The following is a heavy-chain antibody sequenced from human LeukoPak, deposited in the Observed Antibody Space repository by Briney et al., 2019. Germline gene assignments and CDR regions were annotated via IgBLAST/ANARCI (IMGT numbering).Heavy chain of an antibody. CDR1: GFTFSSYG. V-gene: IGHV3-33*01. Sequence: GRSLRLSCAAAGFTFSSYGMHWVRQAPGKGLEWVAAIWYDGTDKKYADSVKGRFTLSRDNSKNTLDLEMNSLRAEDTAVYYCARVKDCSGGSCLNNYFDYWGQGTLVTVSS. CDR2: IWYDGTDK. CDR3: ARVKDCSGGSCLNNYFDY. J-gene: IGHJ4*02. D-gene: IGHD2-15*01.